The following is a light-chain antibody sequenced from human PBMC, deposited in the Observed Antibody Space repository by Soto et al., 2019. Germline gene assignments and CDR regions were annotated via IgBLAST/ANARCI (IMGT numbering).Light chain of an antibody. CDR2: IAS. J-gene: IGKJ1*01. CDR3: QQYGSSPWT. CDR1: QSVSSNY. V-gene: IGKV3-20*01. Sequence: EIVLTQSPGTLSLSPGERATLSCRASQSVSSNYLAWYQQKTGQTPRLLIYIASSRAPGIQDRFSGSGSGTHFTLTISRVEPEYFAVYSCQQYGSSPWTFGQGTKVEIK.